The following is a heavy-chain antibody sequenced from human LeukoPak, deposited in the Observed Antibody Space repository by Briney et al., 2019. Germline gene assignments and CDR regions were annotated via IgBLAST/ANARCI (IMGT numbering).Heavy chain of an antibody. J-gene: IGHJ4*02. Sequence: GGSLRLSCGASGFSFSSFTMNWVRQTPGKGLEWVSGISWNSGSIGYADSVKGRFTISRDNAKNSLYLQMNSLRAEDTALYYCALCYYYGSGSCFDYWGQGTLVTVSS. D-gene: IGHD3-10*01. CDR2: ISWNSGSI. V-gene: IGHV3-9*01. CDR1: GFSFSSFT. CDR3: ALCYYYGSGSCFDY.